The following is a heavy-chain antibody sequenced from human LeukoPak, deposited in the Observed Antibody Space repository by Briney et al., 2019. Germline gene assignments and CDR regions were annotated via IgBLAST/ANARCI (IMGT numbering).Heavy chain of an antibody. V-gene: IGHV3-74*03. CDR2: INSDGSTT. CDR3: ARVGGPGWYGY. J-gene: IGHJ4*02. D-gene: IGHD6-19*01. Sequence: PGGSLRVSCAASGFTFSTYWMHWVRQVPGKGLVWVSRINSDGSTTTNADSVKGRFTISRDNAKNTLYLQMNSLRAEDTALYYCARVGGPGWYGYWGQGTLVTVSS. CDR1: GFTFSTYW.